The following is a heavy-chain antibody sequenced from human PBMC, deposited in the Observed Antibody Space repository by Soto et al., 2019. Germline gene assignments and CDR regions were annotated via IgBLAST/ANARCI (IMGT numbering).Heavy chain of an antibody. V-gene: IGHV3-53*01. CDR3: ARASGFPPDYYYGMDV. D-gene: IGHD5-12*01. Sequence: LRLSCAVSGFTVSTNYMGWVRQAPGKGLEWVSIIYYGGSTYYADSVKGRFTISRDNSKNTLYLQMNSLRAEDTAVYYCARASGFPPDYYYGMDVWGQGTTVTVSS. CDR2: IYYGGST. CDR1: GFTVSTNY. J-gene: IGHJ6*02.